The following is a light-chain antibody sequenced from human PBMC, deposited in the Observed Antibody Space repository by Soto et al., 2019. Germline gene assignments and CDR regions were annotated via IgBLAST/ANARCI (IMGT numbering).Light chain of an antibody. Sequence: QSALAQPTSVSGSPGQSITISCTGTSSDVGGYDFVSWFQQEPGKAPKLMIYDVNYRPSGISPRFSGSKSGNTASLTISGLQPDDEADYYCCSYAGRSAPYVFGPGTKVTVL. CDR2: DVN. J-gene: IGLJ1*01. CDR3: CSYAGRSAPYV. V-gene: IGLV2-14*01. CDR1: SSDVGGYDF.